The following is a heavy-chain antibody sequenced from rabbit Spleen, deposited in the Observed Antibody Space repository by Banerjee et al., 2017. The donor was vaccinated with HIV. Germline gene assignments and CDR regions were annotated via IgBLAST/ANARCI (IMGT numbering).Heavy chain of an antibody. CDR3: ARYSDNTIYSL. J-gene: IGHJ4*01. Sequence: QEQLEESGGGLVKPEGSLTLTCKASGFSFSDRDVMCWVRQAPGKGLEWIGYIDLLFGTTYYANWVNGRFTISSHNAQSTLYLQLNSLTAADTATYFCARYSDNTIYSLWGQGTLVTVS. V-gene: IGHV1S47*01. CDR1: GFSFSDRDV. D-gene: IGHD2-1*01. CDR2: IDLLFGTT.